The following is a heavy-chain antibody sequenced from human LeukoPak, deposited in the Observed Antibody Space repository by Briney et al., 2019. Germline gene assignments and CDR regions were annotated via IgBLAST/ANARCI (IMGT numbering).Heavy chain of an antibody. V-gene: IGHV3-48*03. Sequence: GGSLRLSCAASGFTFSSYEMNWVRQAPGKGLEWVSTISGSDGSTYYADSVKGRFTISRDIAKNSLYLQMNSLRAEDTAVYYCARSVTYQYFQNWGQGTLVTVSS. CDR2: ISGSDGST. J-gene: IGHJ1*01. CDR3: ARSVTYQYFQN. CDR1: GFTFSSYE. D-gene: IGHD2-2*01.